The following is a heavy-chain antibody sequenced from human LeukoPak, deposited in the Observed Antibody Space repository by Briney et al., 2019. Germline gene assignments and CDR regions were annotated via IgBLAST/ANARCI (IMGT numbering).Heavy chain of an antibody. Sequence: GGSLRLSCAASGFTFENYDMTWVRQAPGKGLEWVSVISGSDGNSYYADSVKGRFTISRDNSKNTLYLQMNSLRAEDTAVYYCARRAGAYSHPYDYWGRGTLVTVSS. V-gene: IGHV3-23*01. CDR1: GFTFENYD. CDR3: ARRAGAYSHPYDY. D-gene: IGHD4/OR15-4a*01. CDR2: ISGSDGNS. J-gene: IGHJ4*02.